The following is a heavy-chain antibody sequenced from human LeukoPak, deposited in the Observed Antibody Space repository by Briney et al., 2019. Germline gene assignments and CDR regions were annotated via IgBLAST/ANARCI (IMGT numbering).Heavy chain of an antibody. CDR2: IYQIAST. Sequence: SETLSLTCSVSGGSITSGGNYWTWIRQPPGKGLEWIGHIYQIASTYYSTSLKSRVTISVDTSKNQFSLNLTSVTAADTAIYYCARGAVAMRVDYHYYMDVWGKGTTVTVSS. J-gene: IGHJ6*03. CDR1: GGSITSGGNY. CDR3: ARGAVAMRVDYHYYMDV. D-gene: IGHD3-22*01. V-gene: IGHV4-30-2*01.